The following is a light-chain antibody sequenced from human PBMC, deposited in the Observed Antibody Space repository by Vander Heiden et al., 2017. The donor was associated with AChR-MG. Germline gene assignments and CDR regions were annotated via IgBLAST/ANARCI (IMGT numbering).Light chain of an antibody. CDR1: QSVSTS. V-gene: IGKV3-11*02. CDR3: QQRCTLPLT. Sequence: EIVLTQSPASLSLSPGERATLSCRASQSVSTSLAWYQQRPGQAPRLLIYDASNRATGIPARFSGGGSGRDFTLTISRLEAEDFAVYYCQQRCTLPLTFGGGTKVEIK. CDR2: DAS. J-gene: IGKJ4*01.